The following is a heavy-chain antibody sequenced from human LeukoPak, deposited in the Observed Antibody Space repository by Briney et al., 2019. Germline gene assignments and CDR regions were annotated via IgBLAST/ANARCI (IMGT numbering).Heavy chain of an antibody. CDR2: IYPGDSDT. D-gene: IGHD4-17*01. CDR1: GYSFTSYW. CDR3: ARHTDYGDYYFDY. J-gene: IGHJ4*02. V-gene: IGHV5-51*01. Sequence: GESLKISCKGSGYSFTSYWIGWVRQIPGKGLEWMGIIYPGDSDTRHSPPFQGQVTISADKSISTAYLQWSSLKASDTAMYYCARHTDYGDYYFDYWRQGTLVTVSS.